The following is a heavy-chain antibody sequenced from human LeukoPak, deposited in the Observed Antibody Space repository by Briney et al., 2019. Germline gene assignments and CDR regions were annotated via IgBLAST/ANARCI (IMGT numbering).Heavy chain of an antibody. CDR2: IYYSGST. CDR3: ARAPPTDYGDPGYFDP. J-gene: IGHJ5*02. D-gene: IGHD4-17*01. V-gene: IGHV4-59*12. CDR1: GGSISSYY. Sequence: SETLSLTCTVSGGSISSYYWSWIRQPPGKGLEWIGFIYYSGSTYYNLSLKSRVTISVDTSKNRFSLKLSSVTAADTAIYYCARAPPTDYGDPGYFDPWGQGTLVTVSS.